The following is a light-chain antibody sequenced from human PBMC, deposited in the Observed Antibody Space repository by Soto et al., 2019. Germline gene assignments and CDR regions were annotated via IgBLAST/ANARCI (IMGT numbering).Light chain of an antibody. CDR3: ASWDDSLSETV. CDR1: NFNVKNNY. Sequence: QSVLTQPPSLSGTAGERVTISCSGSNFNVKNNYVYWYQQFAGTAPKLLIYSNNRRPSGVPDRFSGSKSGSSASLAISGLRPEDEADYYCASWDDSLSETVFRGGNQLTVL. V-gene: IGLV1-47*01. CDR2: SNN. J-gene: IGLJ7*01.